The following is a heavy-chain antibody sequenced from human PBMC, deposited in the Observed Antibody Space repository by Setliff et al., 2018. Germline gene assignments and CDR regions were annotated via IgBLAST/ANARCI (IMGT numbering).Heavy chain of an antibody. D-gene: IGHD3-22*01. CDR1: GFSFGDYA. CDR3: TRGYYYDSSGYSDSHPDAFDV. J-gene: IGHJ3*01. CDR2: IRSRPYGGTT. Sequence: PGESLTISCTTSGFSFGDYAMSWVRQAPGQGLEWVGFIRSRPYGGTTEYAASVKGRFTISRDDSKSIAYLQMNSLKTEDTAVYYCTRGYYYDSSGYSDSHPDAFDVWGQGTMVTVSS. V-gene: IGHV3-49*04.